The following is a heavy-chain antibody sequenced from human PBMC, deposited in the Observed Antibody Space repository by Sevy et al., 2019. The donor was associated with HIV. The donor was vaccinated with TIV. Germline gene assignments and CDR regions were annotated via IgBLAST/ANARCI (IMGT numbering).Heavy chain of an antibody. D-gene: IGHD3-16*01. Sequence: GGSLRLSCTASGFTFGDYCMSWVRQAPGKGLEWVAFLKSDVYGGTVDHAASVRGRFVISREDSKTIAYLQMNDVKTEDTCVYYCTRGKAAQSIFDYWGQGALVTVSS. CDR3: TRGKAAQSIFDY. CDR1: GFTFGDYC. V-gene: IGHV3-49*04. J-gene: IGHJ4*02. CDR2: LKSDVYGGTV.